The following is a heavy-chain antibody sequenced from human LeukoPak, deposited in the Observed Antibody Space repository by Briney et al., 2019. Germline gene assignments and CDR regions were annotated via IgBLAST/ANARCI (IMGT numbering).Heavy chain of an antibody. CDR3: ARHHPRKRSKNDEY. J-gene: IGHJ4*02. D-gene: IGHD1-1*01. V-gene: IGHV4-39*01. CDR1: GGSLNSSSHY. Sequence: PPETLSLTCPASGGSLNSSSHYCGRIRQPPGKGLEWIGSIYYSGSTYYNPSLKIRVTIYVDTYKNQFSLKLSSVTAADTAVYYCARHHPRKRSKNDEYRGEGTLFSVSS. CDR2: IYYSGST.